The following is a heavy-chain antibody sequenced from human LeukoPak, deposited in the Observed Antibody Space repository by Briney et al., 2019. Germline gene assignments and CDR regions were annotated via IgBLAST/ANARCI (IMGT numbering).Heavy chain of an antibody. D-gene: IGHD6-19*01. V-gene: IGHV3-30*18. CDR1: GFTFSSYG. Sequence: GGSLRLSCAASGFTFSSYGMYWGRQAPGKGLEWVALISYDGSNKYYADSVKGRFTISRDNSKNTLYLQMNSLRAEDTAVYYCAKDEIGAVAGLIDYWGQGTLVTVSS. CDR3: AKDEIGAVAGLIDY. CDR2: ISYDGSNK. J-gene: IGHJ4*02.